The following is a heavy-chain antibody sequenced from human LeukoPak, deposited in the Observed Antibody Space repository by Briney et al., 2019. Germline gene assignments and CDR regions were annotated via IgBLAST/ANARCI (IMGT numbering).Heavy chain of an antibody. CDR3: ARPDSGSYPY. CDR2: IYYSGST. Sequence: SETLSLTCTVSGGSISSSSYYWGWIRQPPGKGLEWIGSIYYSGSTYYSPSLKSRVTISVDTSKNQFSLKLSSVTAADTAVYYCARPDSGSYPYWGQGTLVTVSS. V-gene: IGHV4-39*01. CDR1: GGSISSSSYY. D-gene: IGHD1-26*01. J-gene: IGHJ4*02.